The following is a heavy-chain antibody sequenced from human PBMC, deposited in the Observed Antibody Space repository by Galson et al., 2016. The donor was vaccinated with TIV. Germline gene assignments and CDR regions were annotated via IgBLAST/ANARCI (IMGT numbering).Heavy chain of an antibody. CDR1: GASITTFYW. J-gene: IGHJ4*02. Sequence: ETLSLTCGVSGASITTFYWWTWVRQPPGKGLEWIGDISHTGITNYNPSLRGRVTISVDKSSHQFSLKMTSVTAAASAMYYCAGGAPPDVWGPGTLVTVSS. CDR3: AGGAPPDV. CDR2: ISHTGIT. D-gene: IGHD3-10*01. V-gene: IGHV4-4*02.